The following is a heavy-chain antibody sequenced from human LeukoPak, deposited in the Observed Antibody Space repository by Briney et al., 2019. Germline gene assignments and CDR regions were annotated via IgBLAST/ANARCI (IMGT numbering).Heavy chain of an antibody. J-gene: IGHJ4*02. CDR2: INAGNGNT. CDR1: GYTFTSYG. CDR3: ARDNGDYPIDY. V-gene: IGHV1-3*01. D-gene: IGHD4-17*01. Sequence: ASVKVSCKASGYTFTSYGISWVRQAPGQGLEWMGWINAGNGNTKYSQKFQGRVTITRDTSASTAYMELSSLRSEDTAVYYCARDNGDYPIDYWGQGTLVTVSS.